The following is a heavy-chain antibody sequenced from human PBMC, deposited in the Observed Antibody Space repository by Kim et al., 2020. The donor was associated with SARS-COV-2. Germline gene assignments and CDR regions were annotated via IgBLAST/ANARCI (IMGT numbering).Heavy chain of an antibody. D-gene: IGHD2-15*01. J-gene: IGHJ4*02. Sequence: GESLKISCKGSGYSFTSYWIGWVRQMPGKGLEWMGIIYPGDSDTRYSPSFQGQVTISADKSISTAYLQWSSLKASDTAMYYCARLSCSGGSCLLGAFDYWGQGTLVTVSS. V-gene: IGHV5-51*01. CDR3: ARLSCSGGSCLLGAFDY. CDR2: IYPGDSDT. CDR1: GYSFTSYW.